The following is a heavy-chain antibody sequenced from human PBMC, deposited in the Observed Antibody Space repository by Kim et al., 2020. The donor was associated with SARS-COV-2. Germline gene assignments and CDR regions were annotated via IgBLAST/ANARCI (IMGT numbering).Heavy chain of an antibody. J-gene: IGHJ6*02. CDR2: ISSSSSTI. Sequence: GGSLRLSCAASGFTFSSYSMNWVRQAPGKGLEWVSYISSSSSTIYYADSVKGRFTISRDNAKNSLYLQMNSLRDEDTAVYYCARDPNSSGYYYYYGMDVWGPGTTVTVSS. CDR3: ARDPNSSGYYYYYGMDV. CDR1: GFTFSSYS. V-gene: IGHV3-48*02. D-gene: IGHD3-22*01.